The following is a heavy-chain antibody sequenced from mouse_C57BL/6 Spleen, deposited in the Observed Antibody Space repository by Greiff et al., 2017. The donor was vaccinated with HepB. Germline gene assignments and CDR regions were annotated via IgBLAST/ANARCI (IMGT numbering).Heavy chain of an antibody. J-gene: IGHJ1*03. Sequence: EVQGVESGEGLVKPGGSLKLSCAASGFTFSSYAMSWVRQTPEKRLEWVAYISSGGDYIYYADTVKGRFTISRDNARNTLYLQMSSLKSEDTAMYYCTRGATGRVYWYFDVWGTGTTVTVSS. CDR1: GFTFSSYA. CDR3: TRGATGRVYWYFDV. CDR2: ISSGGDYI. D-gene: IGHD3-1*01. V-gene: IGHV5-9-1*02.